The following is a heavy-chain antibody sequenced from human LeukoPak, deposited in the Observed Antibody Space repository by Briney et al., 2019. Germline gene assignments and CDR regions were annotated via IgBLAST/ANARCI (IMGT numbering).Heavy chain of an antibody. Sequence: GGSLRLSCAVSGFAFSDHWMHWVRQAPGKGLVWVSRINFDGSDRTYADSVKGRFTISRDNAKNTLYLQMNSLRAEDTAVYYCAKNGHGSGSYYPRTKYYFDYWGQGTLVTVSS. CDR3: AKNGHGSGSYYPRTKYYFDY. V-gene: IGHV3-74*01. CDR2: INFDGSDR. J-gene: IGHJ4*02. D-gene: IGHD3-10*01. CDR1: GFAFSDHW.